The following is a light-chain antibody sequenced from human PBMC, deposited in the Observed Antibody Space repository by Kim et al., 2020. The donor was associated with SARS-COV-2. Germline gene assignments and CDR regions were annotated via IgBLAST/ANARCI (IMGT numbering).Light chain of an antibody. CDR3: QAWDSSTAGV. Sequence: SYELTQPTSVSVSPGQTASITCSGDRLGDKYVCWYQQKSGQSPVLVMYQDTKRPSGIHERFSGSNSGNTATLTISETQAMDEADYYCQAWDSSTAGVFGT. V-gene: IGLV3-1*01. CDR1: RLGDKY. J-gene: IGLJ1*01. CDR2: QDT.